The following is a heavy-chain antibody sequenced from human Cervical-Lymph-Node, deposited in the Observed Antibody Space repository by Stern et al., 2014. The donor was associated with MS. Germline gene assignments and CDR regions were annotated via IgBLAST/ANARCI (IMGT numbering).Heavy chain of an antibody. V-gene: IGHV2-5*02. CDR3: AHPFSGRRYYYYGMDV. J-gene: IGHJ6*02. D-gene: IGHD1-26*01. Sequence: QVTLRESGPTLVKPTQTLTLTCTFSGFSFDTSGVGVGWVRQPPGKALEWLALIYWDDEKRYSPSLKSRLTVTKDTSKNQVVLTLTNMDPVDTATYYCAHPFSGRRYYYYGMDVWGQGTTVTLSS. CDR1: GFSFDTSGVG. CDR2: IYWDDEK.